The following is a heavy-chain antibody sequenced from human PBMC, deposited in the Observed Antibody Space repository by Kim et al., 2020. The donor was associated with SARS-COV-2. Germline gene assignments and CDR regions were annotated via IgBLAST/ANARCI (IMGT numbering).Heavy chain of an antibody. CDR1: GFTFSSYA. J-gene: IGHJ6*02. Sequence: GGSLRLSCAASGFTFSSYAMHWVRQAPGKGLEWVAVISYDGSNKYYADSVKGRFTISRDNSKNTLYLQMNSLRAEDTAVYYCARDSGINAVWYGMDVWGPGTPVTVSS. V-gene: IGHV3-30*04. CDR2: ISYDGSNK. D-gene: IGHD1-20*01. CDR3: ARDSGINAVWYGMDV.